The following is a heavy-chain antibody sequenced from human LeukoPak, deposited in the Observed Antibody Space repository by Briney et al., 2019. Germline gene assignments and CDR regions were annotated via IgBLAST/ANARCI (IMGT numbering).Heavy chain of an antibody. CDR2: ISSTSGSK. D-gene: IGHD7-27*01. CDR1: GFTFSDYY. Sequence: GGSLRLSCAASGFTFSDYYMNWIRQAPGKGLEWVSSISSTSGSKYYADSVKGRFTISRDNAKNSLYLQMNSLRAEDTAVYYCAKGDVSVTREFDYWGQGTLVTVSS. CDR3: AKGDVSVTREFDY. J-gene: IGHJ4*02. V-gene: IGHV3-69-1*01.